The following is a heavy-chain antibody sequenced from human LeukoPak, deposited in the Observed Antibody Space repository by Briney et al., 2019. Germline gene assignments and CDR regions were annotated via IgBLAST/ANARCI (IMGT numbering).Heavy chain of an antibody. V-gene: IGHV3-7*01. CDR3: ARESYSSSWYDY. Sequence: GGSLRLSSAASGFTFSSYWMSWVRQAPGKGLEWVANIKQGGSEKYYVDSVKGRFTISRDNAKNSLYLQMNSLRAEDTAVYYCARESYSSSWYDYWGQGTLVTVSS. J-gene: IGHJ4*02. D-gene: IGHD6-13*01. CDR2: IKQGGSEK. CDR1: GFTFSSYW.